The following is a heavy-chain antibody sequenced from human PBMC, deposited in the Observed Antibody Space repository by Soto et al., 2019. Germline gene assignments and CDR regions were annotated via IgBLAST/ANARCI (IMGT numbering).Heavy chain of an antibody. CDR1: GFTFSSYA. CDR3: ARTYYYDSSGYSDLGY. D-gene: IGHD3-22*01. V-gene: IGHV3-30-3*01. J-gene: IGHJ4*02. CDR2: ISYDGSNK. Sequence: QVQLVESGGGVVQPGRSLRLSCAASGFTFSSYAMHWVRQAPGKGLEWVAVISYDGSNKYYADSVKGRFTISRDNSKNTLYLQMNSLRAEDTAVYYCARTYYYDSSGYSDLGYWGQGTLVTVSS.